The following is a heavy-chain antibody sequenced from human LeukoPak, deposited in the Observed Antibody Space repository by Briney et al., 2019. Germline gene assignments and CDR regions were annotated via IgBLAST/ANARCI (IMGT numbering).Heavy chain of an antibody. J-gene: IGHJ4*02. V-gene: IGHV3-23*01. CDR3: AKWPEGAMDYFDY. Sequence: GGSLRLSCAASGFTFSGSAMHWVRQAPVKGLEWVSAISGDGTRTYYADSVKGRFTISGDNSKNTLYLEMSSLRVEDTAIYYCAKWPEGAMDYFDYWGQGTLVTVSS. D-gene: IGHD3-16*01. CDR2: ISGDGTRT. CDR1: GFTFSGSA.